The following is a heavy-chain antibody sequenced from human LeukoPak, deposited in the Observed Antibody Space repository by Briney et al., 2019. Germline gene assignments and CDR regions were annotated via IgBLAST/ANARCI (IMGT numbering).Heavy chain of an antibody. CDR2: ISRSGGNL. D-gene: IGHD6-19*01. CDR3: VREYRDGSGRPFDC. CDR1: GFTFSDFY. Sequence: KAGGSLRLSCAASGFTFSDFYMGWIRQAPGKGLEWVSYISRSGGNLYYADSVKGRFTVSRDTAKNSLYLQMNSLRADDTAIYYCVREYRDGSGRPFDCWGQGTLVTVSS. J-gene: IGHJ4*02. V-gene: IGHV3-11*04.